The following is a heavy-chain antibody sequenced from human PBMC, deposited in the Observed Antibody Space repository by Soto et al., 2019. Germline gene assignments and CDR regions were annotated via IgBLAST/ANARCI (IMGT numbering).Heavy chain of an antibody. D-gene: IGHD2-2*03. CDR2: IYYSGST. Sequence: SEALSLTCTVSGGSISSYYWSWIRQPPGKGLEWIGYIYYSGSTNYNPSLKSRVTISVDTSKNQFSLKLSSVTAADTAVYYCARRYGYCFDYWGQGTLVTVSS. CDR1: GGSISSYY. V-gene: IGHV4-59*08. CDR3: ARRYGYCFDY. J-gene: IGHJ4*02.